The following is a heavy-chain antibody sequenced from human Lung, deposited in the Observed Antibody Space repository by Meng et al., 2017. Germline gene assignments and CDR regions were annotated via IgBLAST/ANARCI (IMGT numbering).Heavy chain of an antibody. CDR3: ARDRQWLFDY. CDR1: GYTFTTYC. CDR2: IDPGNGNR. Sequence: QVHLVQFGLEVKKSGASVKVSCKASGYTFTTYCTSWLRQAPGQGLEWMGWIDPGNGNRDFAEKFQDRLTMSNDTSSSTVYMELTRLTSDDTAVYYCARDRQWLFDYWGQGALVTVSS. V-gene: IGHV1-18*01. D-gene: IGHD6-19*01. J-gene: IGHJ4*02.